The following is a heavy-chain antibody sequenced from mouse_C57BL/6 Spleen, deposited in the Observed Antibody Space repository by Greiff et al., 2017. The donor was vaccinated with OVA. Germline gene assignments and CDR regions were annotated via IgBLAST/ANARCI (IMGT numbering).Heavy chain of an antibody. CDR1: GYSFTGYY. CDR2: IYPYNGVS. J-gene: IGHJ2*01. V-gene: IGHV1-31*01. CDR3: ARVGSSYEFDY. D-gene: IGHD1-1*01. Sequence: DVHLVESGPELVKPGASVKISCKASGYSFTGYYMHWVKQSHGNILDWIGYIYPYNGVSSYNQKFKGKATLTVDKSSSTAYMELRSLASEDAAVCYCARVGSSYEFDYWGQGTTLTVSS.